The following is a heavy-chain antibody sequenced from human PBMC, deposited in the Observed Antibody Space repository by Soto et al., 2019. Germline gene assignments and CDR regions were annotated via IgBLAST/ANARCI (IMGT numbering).Heavy chain of an antibody. D-gene: IGHD1-26*01. CDR2: ISGSGSST. CDR1: GFTFTNYA. Sequence: EVQLLESGGGLVQPGGSLRLSCAASGFTFTNYAMSWVRQAPGKGLEWVSAISGSGSSTYYADSVKGRFTISRDNSENTLFLQMNSLSAEDTAVYYCAYFTALNYSYGMDVWGQGTTVTVSS. CDR3: AYFTALNYSYGMDV. V-gene: IGHV3-23*01. J-gene: IGHJ6*02.